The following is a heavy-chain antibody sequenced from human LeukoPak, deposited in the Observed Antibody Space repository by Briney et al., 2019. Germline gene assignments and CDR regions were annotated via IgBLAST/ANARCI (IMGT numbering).Heavy chain of an antibody. CDR1: GGSFSGYY. J-gene: IGHJ6*02. CDR2: INHSGST. CDR3: ARCLRELGYYGMDV. V-gene: IGHV4-34*01. D-gene: IGHD7-27*01. Sequence: SDTLSLTCAVYGGSFSGYYWSWIRQPPGKGLEWIGEINHSGSTNYNPSLKSRVTISVDTSKNQFSLKLSSVTAADTAVYYCARCLRELGYYGMDVWGQGTTVTVSS.